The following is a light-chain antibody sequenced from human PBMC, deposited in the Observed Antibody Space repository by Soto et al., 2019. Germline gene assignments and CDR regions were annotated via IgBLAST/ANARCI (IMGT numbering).Light chain of an antibody. CDR1: SSNIGAGYD. CDR3: QSYDSSRSGDV. Sequence: QSVLTQPPSVSGAPGQRVTISCTGSSSNIGAGYDVHWYQQLPGTAPKLLIYGNSNRPSGVPDRFSGSKSGTSASLAITGLQAEDEADDYCQSYDSSRSGDVFGTGTKVTVL. V-gene: IGLV1-40*01. J-gene: IGLJ1*01. CDR2: GNS.